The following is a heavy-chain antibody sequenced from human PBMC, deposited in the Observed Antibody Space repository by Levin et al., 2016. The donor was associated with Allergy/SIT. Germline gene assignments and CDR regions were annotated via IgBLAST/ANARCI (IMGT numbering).Heavy chain of an antibody. CDR3: ASSSGY. Sequence: SETLSLTCAVYGGSFSGYYWSWIRQPPGKGLEWIGEINHSGSTNYNPSLKSRVTISVDTSKNQFSLKLSSVTAADTAVYYCASSSGYWGQGTLVTVSS. J-gene: IGHJ4*02. CDR2: INHSGST. CDR1: GGSFSGYY. V-gene: IGHV4-34*01.